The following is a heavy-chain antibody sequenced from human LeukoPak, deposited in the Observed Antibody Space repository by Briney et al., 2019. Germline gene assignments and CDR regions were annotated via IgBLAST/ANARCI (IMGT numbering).Heavy chain of an antibody. D-gene: IGHD3-22*01. CDR1: GFTFSSYE. V-gene: IGHV3-48*03. Sequence: PGGSLRLSCAASGFTFSSYEMNWVRQAPGKWLEWVSYISSSGSTIYYADSVKGRFTISRDNAKNSLYLQMNSLRAEDTAVYYCARELRSGYYFAGAFDIWGQGTMVTVSS. CDR2: ISSSGSTI. J-gene: IGHJ3*02. CDR3: ARELRSGYYFAGAFDI.